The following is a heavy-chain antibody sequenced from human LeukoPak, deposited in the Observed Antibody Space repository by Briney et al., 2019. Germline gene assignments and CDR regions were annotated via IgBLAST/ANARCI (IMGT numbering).Heavy chain of an antibody. CDR2: INTDGSNT. J-gene: IGHJ6*02. CDR3: ARDSSEYYYDSSGPYYYYYYGMDV. D-gene: IGHD3-22*01. V-gene: IGHV3-74*01. Sequence: GRSLRLSCAASGFTFSSYGMHWVRQAPGKGLVWVSRINTDGSNTDYADSVKGRFTISRDNAKNTLYLQMNSLRAEDTAIYYCARDSSEYYYDSSGPYYYYYYGMDVWGQGTTVTVSS. CDR1: GFTFSSYG.